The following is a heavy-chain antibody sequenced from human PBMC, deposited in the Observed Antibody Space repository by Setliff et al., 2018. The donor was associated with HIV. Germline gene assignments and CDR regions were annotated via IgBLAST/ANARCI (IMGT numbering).Heavy chain of an antibody. CDR1: GGSISSGSYY. Sequence: PSETLSLTCTVSGGSISSGSYYWSWIRQPAGKGLEWIGRIYTTGSTNYNPSLKSRVTISVDTSKNQFSLELTSVTAADTAVYYCAREAPSEPTRYYNFWSGYPDWFDPWGPGTLVTVSS. V-gene: IGHV4-61*02. D-gene: IGHD3-3*01. CDR3: AREAPSEPTRYYNFWSGYPDWFDP. J-gene: IGHJ5*02. CDR2: IYTTGST.